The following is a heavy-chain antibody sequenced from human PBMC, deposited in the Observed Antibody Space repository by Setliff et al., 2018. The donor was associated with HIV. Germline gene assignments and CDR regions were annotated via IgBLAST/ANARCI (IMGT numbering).Heavy chain of an antibody. Sequence: SETLSLTCTVSGGSISRSSYFWTWIRQRPGQGLEWIGYIYYNGRVSYSEKTYYSPSLKSRVTISVDSSKNQFSLKLSSVTAADTAVYYCARLEKLDDISYFDYWGQGTLVTVSS. CDR3: ARLEKLDDISYFDY. CDR1: GGSISRSSYF. V-gene: IGHV4-31*03. J-gene: IGHJ4*02. D-gene: IGHD3-3*02. CDR2: IYYNGRVSYSEKT.